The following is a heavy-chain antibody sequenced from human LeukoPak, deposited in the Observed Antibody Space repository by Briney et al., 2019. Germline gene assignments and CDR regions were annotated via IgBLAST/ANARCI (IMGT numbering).Heavy chain of an antibody. CDR3: ARDMVRGRNWFDP. Sequence: PSETLSLTCTVSGGSISSYYWSWIRQPAGKGLEWIGRIYTSGSTNYNPSLKSRVTISVDTSKNQFSLKLTSVTAADTAVYYCARDMVRGRNWFDPWGQGTLVTVSS. CDR2: IYTSGST. CDR1: GGSISSYY. J-gene: IGHJ5*02. V-gene: IGHV4-4*07. D-gene: IGHD3-10*01.